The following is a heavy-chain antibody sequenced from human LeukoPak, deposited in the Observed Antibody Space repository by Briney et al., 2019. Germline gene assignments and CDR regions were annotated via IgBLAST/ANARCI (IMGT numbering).Heavy chain of an antibody. Sequence: SETLSLTCTVSGGSISSYYWSWIRQPPGKGLEWLGYISYSGSTNYNPSLKSRVTISVDASKNQFSLKLSSVTAADTAVYYCAAGPGYCSSTSCYGGYFDLWGRGTLVTVSS. CDR3: AAGPGYCSSTSCYGGYFDL. CDR1: GGSISSYY. D-gene: IGHD2-2*01. J-gene: IGHJ2*01. V-gene: IGHV4-59*01. CDR2: ISYSGST.